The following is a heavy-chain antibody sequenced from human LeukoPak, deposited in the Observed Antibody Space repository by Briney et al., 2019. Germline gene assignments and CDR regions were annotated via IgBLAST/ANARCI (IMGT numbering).Heavy chain of an antibody. V-gene: IGHV1-18*01. CDR1: GYTFTSYG. Sequence: ASVNLSCKASGYTFTSYGISWVRQAPGQGLEWMGWISAYNGNTNYAQKLQGRVTMTTDTSTSTAYMELRSLRSDDTAVYYCARDASGDYKLNYYYYYGMDVWGQGTTVTVSS. CDR2: ISAYNGNT. J-gene: IGHJ6*02. CDR3: ARDASGDYKLNYYYYYGMDV. D-gene: IGHD4-17*01.